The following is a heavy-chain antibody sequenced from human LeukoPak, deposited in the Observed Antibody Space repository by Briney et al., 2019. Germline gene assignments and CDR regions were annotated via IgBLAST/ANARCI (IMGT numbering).Heavy chain of an antibody. CDR3: ARFVPYYYDSSGYCPFDY. CDR1: GYTFTSYG. D-gene: IGHD3-22*01. Sequence: ASVTVSCKASGYTFTSYGISWVRQAPGQGLEWMGWISAYNGNTNYAQKLQGRVTMTTERSTSKAYMEVRSLRSDDTAVYYCARFVPYYYDSSGYCPFDYWGQGTLVTVSS. CDR2: ISAYNGNT. J-gene: IGHJ4*02. V-gene: IGHV1-18*01.